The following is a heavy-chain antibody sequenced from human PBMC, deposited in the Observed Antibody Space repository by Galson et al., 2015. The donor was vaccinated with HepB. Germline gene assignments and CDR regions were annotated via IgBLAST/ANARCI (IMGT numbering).Heavy chain of an antibody. J-gene: IGHJ2*01. V-gene: IGHV3-33*01. CDR3: ARETVILNWNYDL. CDR1: GFPFSNYG. CDR2: IWHDGSNQ. D-gene: IGHD2-21*01. Sequence: SLRLSCAASGFPFSNYGLHWVRQTPGKGLEWVGRIWHDGSNQHYAASVKGRFTISRDNSKNTLYLHMTSLGVEDTGIYYCARETVILNWNYDLWGRGAPVTVSS.